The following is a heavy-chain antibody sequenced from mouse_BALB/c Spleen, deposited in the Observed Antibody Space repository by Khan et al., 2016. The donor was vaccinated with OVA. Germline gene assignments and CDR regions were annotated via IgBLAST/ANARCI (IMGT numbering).Heavy chain of an antibody. Sequence: EVQLQESGPGLVKPSQSLSLTCTVTGYSIPSDYAWNWIRQFPGNKLEWMGFITYSGSTAYNPSLKSRMSITRDTSKNQFFLHLNSVTPEDTATDYCARVNYVAYWGQGTLVTVDA. CDR1: GYSIPSDYA. D-gene: IGHD2-1*01. CDR2: ITYSGST. J-gene: IGHJ3*01. CDR3: ARVNYVAY. V-gene: IGHV3-2*02.